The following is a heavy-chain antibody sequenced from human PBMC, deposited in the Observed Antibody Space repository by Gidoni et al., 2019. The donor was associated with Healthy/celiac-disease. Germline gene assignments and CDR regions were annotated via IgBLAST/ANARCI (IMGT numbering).Heavy chain of an antibody. CDR1: GFTFSSYS. Sequence: EVQLVESGGGLVKPGGSLRLSCAASGFTFSSYSMNWVRQAPGKGLEWVSSISSSSSYIYYADSVKGRFTISRDNAKNSLYLQMNSLRAEDTAVYYCARADSYYYDSSGYYSDAFDIWGQGTMVTVSS. CDR2: ISSSSSYI. V-gene: IGHV3-21*01. D-gene: IGHD3-22*01. J-gene: IGHJ3*02. CDR3: ARADSYYYDSSGYYSDAFDI.